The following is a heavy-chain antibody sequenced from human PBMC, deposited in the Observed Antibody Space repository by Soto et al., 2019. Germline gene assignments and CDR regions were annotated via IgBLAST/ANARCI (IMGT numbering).Heavy chain of an antibody. Sequence: PGESLKISCKGSGYNYDTYWIAWVRQMPGKGLEWMGIIFPRDSDTRYRPSFQGQVTISADRSTTTAYLQWYSLKASDTAMYYCARSYYDSSRYYYDMDYWGQGTLVTVSS. V-gene: IGHV5-51*01. CDR3: ARSYYDSSRYYYDMDY. D-gene: IGHD3-22*01. CDR1: GYNYDTYW. CDR2: IFPRDSDT. J-gene: IGHJ4*02.